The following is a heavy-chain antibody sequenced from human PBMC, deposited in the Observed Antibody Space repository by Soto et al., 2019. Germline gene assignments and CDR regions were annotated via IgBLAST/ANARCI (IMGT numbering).Heavy chain of an antibody. Sequence: GGSLSLSCAASGFTFSSYSMNWVRQAPGKGLEWVSSISSSSSYIYYADSVKGRFTISRDNAKNSLYLQMNSLRAEDTAVYYCARDSGYVRNYYYGMDVWGQGTTVTVLL. V-gene: IGHV3-21*01. CDR1: GFTFSSYS. D-gene: IGHD5-12*01. CDR3: ARDSGYVRNYYYGMDV. J-gene: IGHJ6*02. CDR2: ISSSSSYI.